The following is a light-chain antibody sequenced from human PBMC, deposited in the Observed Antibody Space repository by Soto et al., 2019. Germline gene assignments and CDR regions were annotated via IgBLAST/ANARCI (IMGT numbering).Light chain of an antibody. CDR3: NSYTSSTSYV. Sequence: QSALTQPASVSGSPGQSITISCTGTSSDVGDYNYVSWYQQHPGKAPKLIIYDVSNRPSGVSDRFSGSKSGNTASLTISGFQAEDEADYYCNSYTSSTSYVFGTGTKVTVL. CDR2: DVS. CDR1: SSDVGDYNY. V-gene: IGLV2-14*01. J-gene: IGLJ1*01.